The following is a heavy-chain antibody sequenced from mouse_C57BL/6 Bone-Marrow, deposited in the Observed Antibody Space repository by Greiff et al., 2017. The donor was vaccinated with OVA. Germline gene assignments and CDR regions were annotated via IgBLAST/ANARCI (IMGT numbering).Heavy chain of an antibody. CDR2: IHPNSGST. CDR3: APHYYGSPWFAY. CDR1: GYTFTSYW. J-gene: IGHJ3*01. Sequence: VKLQESGAELVKPGASVKLSCKASGYTFTSYWMHWVKQRPGQGLEWIGMIHPNSGSTNYNEKFKSKATLTVDKSSSTAYMQLSSLTSEDSAVYYCAPHYYGSPWFAYWGQGTLVTVSA. V-gene: IGHV1-64*01. D-gene: IGHD1-1*01.